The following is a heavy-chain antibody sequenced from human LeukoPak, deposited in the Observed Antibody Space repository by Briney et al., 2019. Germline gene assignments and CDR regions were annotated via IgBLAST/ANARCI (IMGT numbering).Heavy chain of an antibody. Sequence: SETLSLTFTVSGGSISSYYWSWIRQPPGKGLDGIGYIYYSGSTNYNPSLKSRVTISVDTSKNQFSLELSSVTAADTAVYYCARWGSITTARFDYWGQGTLVTVSS. D-gene: IGHD3-16*01. CDR2: IYYSGST. CDR1: GGSISSYY. V-gene: IGHV4-59*01. J-gene: IGHJ4*02. CDR3: ARWGSITTARFDY.